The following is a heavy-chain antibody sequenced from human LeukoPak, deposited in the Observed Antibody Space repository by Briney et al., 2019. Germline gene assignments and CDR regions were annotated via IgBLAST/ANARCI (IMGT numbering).Heavy chain of an antibody. J-gene: IGHJ6*03. CDR2: IYYSGTT. D-gene: IGHD1-1*01. Sequence: SETLSLTCTVSGGSISSYYWSWIRQPPGKGLEWIGYIYYSGTTNYNPSLKSRVTISLDTSKNQFSLKLSSVTAADTAVYYCARVSWFPGTSYYYMDVWGKGTTVTVSS. V-gene: IGHV4-59*01. CDR3: ARVSWFPGTSYYYMDV. CDR1: GGSISSYY.